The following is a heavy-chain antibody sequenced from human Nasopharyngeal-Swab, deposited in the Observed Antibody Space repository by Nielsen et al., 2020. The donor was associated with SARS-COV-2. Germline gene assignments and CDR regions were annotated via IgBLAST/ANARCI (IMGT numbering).Heavy chain of an antibody. CDR1: GFTFTSSA. J-gene: IGHJ4*02. CDR2: IVVGSGNT. D-gene: IGHD2-15*01. V-gene: IGHV1-58*01. CDR3: AGGYCSGGSCYPPEGY. Sequence: SVKVSCKASGFTFTSSAVQWVRQARGRRLEWIGWIVVGSGNTNYAQKFQERVTITRDMSTSTAYMELSSLRSEDTAVYYCAGGYCSGGSCYPPEGYWGQGTLGTVSS.